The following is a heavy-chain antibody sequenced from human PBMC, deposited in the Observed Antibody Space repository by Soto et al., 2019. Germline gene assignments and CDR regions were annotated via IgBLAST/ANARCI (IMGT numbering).Heavy chain of an antibody. J-gene: IGHJ4*02. CDR3: ARDQDCSGGSCYAFDY. CDR2: IWYDGSNK. V-gene: IGHV3-33*01. D-gene: IGHD2-15*01. Sequence: PGGSLRLSCAASGFTFSSYGMHWVRQAPGKGLEWVAVIWYDGSNKYYADSVKGRFTISRDNSKNTLYLQMNSLRAEDTAVYYCARDQDCSGGSCYAFDYWGQGTLVTVSS. CDR1: GFTFSSYG.